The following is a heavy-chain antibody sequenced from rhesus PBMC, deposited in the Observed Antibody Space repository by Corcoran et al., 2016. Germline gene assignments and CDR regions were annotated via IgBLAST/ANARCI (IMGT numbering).Heavy chain of an antibody. D-gene: IGHD6-25*01. J-gene: IGHJ4*01. CDR1: GGSISSSY. Sequence: QLQLQESGPGLVKPSETLSVTCAVSGGSISSSYWSWIRQAPGQWLEWIGYIYGSGSSTNYNPSLKSRVTLSVDTSKNQLSLKLSSVTTADTAVYYCAREGIAAAGTGDYWGQGVLVTVSS. V-gene: IGHV4-169*02. CDR3: AREGIAAAGTGDY. CDR2: IYGSGSST.